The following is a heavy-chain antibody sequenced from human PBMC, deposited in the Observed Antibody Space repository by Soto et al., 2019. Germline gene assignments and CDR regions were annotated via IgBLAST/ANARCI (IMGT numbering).Heavy chain of an antibody. CDR2: IYYSGST. CDR1: GGSISSYY. V-gene: IGHV4-39*07. CDR3: GRVGYSYGSYFDY. J-gene: IGHJ4*02. D-gene: IGHD5-18*01. Sequence: SETLSLTCTVSGGSISSYYWGWIRQPPGKGLEWIGSIYYSGSTNYNPSLKSRVTISVDTSKNQFSLKLSSVTAADTAVYYCGRVGYSYGSYFDYWGQGTLVTVSS.